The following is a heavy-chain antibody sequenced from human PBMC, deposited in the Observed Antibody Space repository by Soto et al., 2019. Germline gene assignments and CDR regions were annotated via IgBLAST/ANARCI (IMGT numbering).Heavy chain of an antibody. D-gene: IGHD3-3*01. CDR1: GGSISSGDYY. V-gene: IGHV4-30-4*01. CDR3: ARGSKDDFWSGYHYYYYYGMDV. CDR2: IYYSGST. J-gene: IGHJ6*02. Sequence: PSEPLSLTCTVSGGSISSGDYYWSWIRQPPGKGLEWIGYIYYSGSTYYNPSLKSRVTISVDTSKNQFSLKLSSVTAADTAVYYCARGSKDDFWSGYHYYYYYGMDVWGQGTTVTVSS.